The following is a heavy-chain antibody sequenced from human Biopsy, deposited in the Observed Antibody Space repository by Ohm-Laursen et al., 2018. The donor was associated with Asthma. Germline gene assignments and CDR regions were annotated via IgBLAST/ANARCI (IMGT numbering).Heavy chain of an antibody. Sequence: GSSVKVSCKSSGGTFSTFGISWVRQAPGQGLEWMGRIIPFYGTATYAQNFQGRLTLTADESTSTAYMELSSLSSDDTAVYYCASDFPKDYVRYNFQFWGQGTPVTVSS. V-gene: IGHV1-69*15. CDR1: GGTFSTFG. J-gene: IGHJ4*02. D-gene: IGHD4-17*01. CDR3: ASDFPKDYVRYNFQF. CDR2: IIPFYGTA.